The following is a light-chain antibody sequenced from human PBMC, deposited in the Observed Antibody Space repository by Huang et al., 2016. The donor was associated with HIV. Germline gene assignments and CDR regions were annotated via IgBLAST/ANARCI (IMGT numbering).Light chain of an antibody. Sequence: DIVLTQSPHSLAVSLGERATINCKSSQRLLYRSNNKNHLVWYQQKPGQPPKLLMYWASTRESGVPYRFSASGSGTDFTLTISSLQAEDVAVYYCQQYYTVPWTFGQGTKVEI. V-gene: IGKV4-1*01. CDR1: QRLLYRSNNKNH. J-gene: IGKJ1*01. CDR2: WAS. CDR3: QQYYTVPWT.